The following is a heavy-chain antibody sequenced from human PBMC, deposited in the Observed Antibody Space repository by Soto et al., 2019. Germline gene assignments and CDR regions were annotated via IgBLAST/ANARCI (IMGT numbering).Heavy chain of an antibody. CDR1: GYDFSTHL. D-gene: IGHD5-12*01. CDR3: EWLFTNAEFWDYFDY. CDR2: IYPSDSAT. V-gene: IGHV5-51*01. J-gene: IGHJ4*02. Sequence: GESLKISCKASGYDFSTHLIGWVRHMPGKGLQWMALIYPSDSATKYSPSFQGLVTISDDTSISTAYLQWSGLHASASAKYYCEWLFTNAEFWDYFDYWGPGTLVTVSS.